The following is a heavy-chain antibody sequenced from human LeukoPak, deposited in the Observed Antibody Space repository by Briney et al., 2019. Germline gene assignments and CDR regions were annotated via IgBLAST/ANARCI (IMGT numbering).Heavy chain of an antibody. CDR3: ARAFNGAARLLAYYYFDY. J-gene: IGHJ4*02. CDR1: GGSISSSSYY. D-gene: IGHD6-6*01. CDR2: INHSGST. V-gene: IGHV4-39*07. Sequence: SETLSLTCTVSGGSISSSSYYWGWIRQPPGKGLEWIGEINHSGSTNYNPSLKSRVTISVDTSKNQFSLKLSSVTAADTAVYYCARAFNGAARLLAYYYFDYWGQGTLVTVSS.